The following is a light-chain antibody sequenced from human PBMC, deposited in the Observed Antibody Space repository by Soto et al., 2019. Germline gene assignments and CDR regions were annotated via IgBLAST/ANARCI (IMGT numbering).Light chain of an antibody. CDR2: EVR. CDR3: SSYTTSSSYV. V-gene: IGLV2-14*01. CDR1: SNDVGGFNY. Sequence: QSALNQPASVSGSPGQSITISCTGTSNDVGGFNYVSWYQQHPGKAPKLMIFEVRNRPSGVSNRFSGSKSGNTASLTISGLQAEDEAYYYCSSYTTSSSYVFGTGAKVTVL. J-gene: IGLJ1*01.